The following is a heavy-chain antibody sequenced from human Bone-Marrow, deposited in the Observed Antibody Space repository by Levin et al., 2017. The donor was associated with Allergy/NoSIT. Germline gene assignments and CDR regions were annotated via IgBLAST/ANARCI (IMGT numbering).Heavy chain of an antibody. CDR1: GFTFSSYA. V-gene: IGHV3-23*01. D-gene: IGHD2-2*01. CDR2: ISGSGGST. CDR3: AKGGLGYCSSTSCGPFDY. Sequence: QPGGSLRLSCAASGFTFSSYAMSWVRQAPGKGLEWVSAISGSGGSTYYADSVKGRFTISRDNSKNTLYLQMNSLRAEDTAVYYCAKGGLGYCSSTSCGPFDYWGQGTLVTVSS. J-gene: IGHJ4*02.